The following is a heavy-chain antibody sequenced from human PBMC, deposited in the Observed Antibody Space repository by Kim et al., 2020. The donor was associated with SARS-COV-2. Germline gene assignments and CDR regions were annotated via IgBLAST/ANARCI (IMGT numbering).Heavy chain of an antibody. J-gene: IGHJ4*02. Sequence: SETLSLTCSVSGESSSGHSWSWFRQSPGKGLEWVGEIYYSGSTKYNPSLESRVSISMITFKKQFSLNLTSLTAADTAVYYFARGGVVPAQYYFVFWGQGT. V-gene: IGHV4-34*01. CDR2: IYYSGST. CDR3: ARGGVVPAQYYFVF. CDR1: GESSSGHS. D-gene: IGHD3-16*01.